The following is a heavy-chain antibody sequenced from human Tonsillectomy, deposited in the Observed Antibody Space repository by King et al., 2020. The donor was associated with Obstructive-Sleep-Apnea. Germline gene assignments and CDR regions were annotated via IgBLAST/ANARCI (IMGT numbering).Heavy chain of an antibody. D-gene: IGHD3-10*01. CDR3: ANSLPPGELLPYYFDY. CDR2: ISCSGGST. Sequence: QLVQSGGGLVQPGGSLRLSCAASGFTFSSYAMSWVRQAPGKGLEWVSAISCSGGSTYYADSVKGRFTISRDNSKNTLFLQMNSLRAEDTAVYYCANSLPPGELLPYYFDYWGQGTLVTVSS. CDR1: GFTFSSYA. V-gene: IGHV3-23*04. J-gene: IGHJ4*02.